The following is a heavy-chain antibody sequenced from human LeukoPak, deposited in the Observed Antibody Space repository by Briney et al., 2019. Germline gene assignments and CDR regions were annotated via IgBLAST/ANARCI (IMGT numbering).Heavy chain of an antibody. D-gene: IGHD1-26*01. CDR3: ARDGLNTGSWYFDY. CDR2: IYYSGNT. Sequence: KPSETLSLTCSVSGGSISSYYWSWIRQPPGKGPEWIGYIYYSGNTNYNPSLKSRVTMSLDSSNNQFSLRLTSVTAADTAVYYCARDGLNTGSWYFDYWGQGTLATVSS. J-gene: IGHJ4*02. V-gene: IGHV4-59*01. CDR1: GGSISSYY.